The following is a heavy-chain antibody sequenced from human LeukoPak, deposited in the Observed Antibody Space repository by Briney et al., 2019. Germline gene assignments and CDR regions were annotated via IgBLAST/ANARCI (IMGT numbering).Heavy chain of an antibody. CDR2: ISYDGSNE. V-gene: IGHV3-30*07. CDR1: GFTFSNCA. D-gene: IGHD3-22*01. J-gene: IGHJ4*02. Sequence: GGSLRLSCAASGFTFSNCAMHWVRQAPGKGLEWVAVISYDGSNEYYADSVKGRFTISRDNSKNTLYLQMNSLRAEDTAVYYCARSYPPYYYDSSGYHLDYWGQGTLVTVSS. CDR3: ARSYPPYYYDSSGYHLDY.